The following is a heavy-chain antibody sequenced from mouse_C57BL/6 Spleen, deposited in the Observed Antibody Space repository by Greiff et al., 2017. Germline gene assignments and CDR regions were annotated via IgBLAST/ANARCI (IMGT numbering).Heavy chain of an antibody. Sequence: QGQLQQSGPELVKPGASVKISCKASGYAFSSSWMNWVKQRPGKGLEWIGRLYPGDGDTNYNGKFKGKATLTADKSSSTAYMQLSSLTSEDSAVYFCARNYYGGSDMDYWGQGTTLTVSS. J-gene: IGHJ2*01. CDR2: LYPGDGDT. CDR1: GYAFSSSW. CDR3: ARNYYGGSDMDY. V-gene: IGHV1-82*01. D-gene: IGHD1-1*01.